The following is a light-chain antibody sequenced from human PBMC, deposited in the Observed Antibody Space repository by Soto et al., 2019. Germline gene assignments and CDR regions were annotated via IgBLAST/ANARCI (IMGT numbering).Light chain of an antibody. J-gene: IGLJ1*01. CDR3: SSYTTSSTHV. V-gene: IGLV2-14*03. CDR2: DVN. CDR1: SSDIGAFTF. Sequence: QSVLTQPASVSGSPGQSITISCTGTSSDIGAFTFVSWYQQHPGKVPKLMIFDVNRRPSGVSDRFSGSKSGNTASLTISGLQAEDEGDHYCSSYTTSSTHVFGSGTKLTVL.